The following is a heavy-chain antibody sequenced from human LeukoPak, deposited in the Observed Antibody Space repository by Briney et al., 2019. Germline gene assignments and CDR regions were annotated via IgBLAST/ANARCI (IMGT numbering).Heavy chain of an antibody. D-gene: IGHD1-26*01. V-gene: IGHV1-18*01. CDR2: ISAYNGNT. CDR1: GYTFTSYG. CDR3: ARGPYSGTATSYFDY. J-gene: IGHJ4*02. Sequence: ASVKVSCKAAGYTFTSYGISWVRQAPGQGLEWMGWISAYNGNTNYAQKLQGRVTMTTDKSTSTAYMELRSLRPDYPAVYYCARGPYSGTATSYFDYWGQGTLVTVSS.